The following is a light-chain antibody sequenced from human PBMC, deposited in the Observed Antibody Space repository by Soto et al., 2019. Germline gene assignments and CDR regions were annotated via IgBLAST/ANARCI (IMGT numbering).Light chain of an antibody. V-gene: IGKV3-20*01. J-gene: IGKJ2*01. CDR3: QLYGDSPMYT. CDR1: QIVSTNY. Sequence: EIVLTQSPGTLSLSPGQRATLSCRASQIVSTNYLAWYQHKPGQAPRLLIYGASTRATGIPDRFSGSGSGTDFTLTLSGLESEDFAVYYCQLYGDSPMYTFGHGTKLEIK. CDR2: GAS.